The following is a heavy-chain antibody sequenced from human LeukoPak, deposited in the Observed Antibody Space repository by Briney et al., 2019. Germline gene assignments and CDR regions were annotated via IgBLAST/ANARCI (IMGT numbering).Heavy chain of an antibody. D-gene: IGHD3-10*01. J-gene: IGHJ5*02. CDR3: ARDGDYGSGSSLNWFDP. CDR1: GFTFSSYS. V-gene: IGHV3-30*03. CDR2: ISYDGSNK. Sequence: GGSLRLSCAASGFTFSSYSMNWVRQAPGKGLEWVAVISYDGSNKYYADSVKGRFTISRDNSKNTLYLQMNSLRAEDTAVYYCARDGDYGSGSSLNWFDPWGQGTLVTVSS.